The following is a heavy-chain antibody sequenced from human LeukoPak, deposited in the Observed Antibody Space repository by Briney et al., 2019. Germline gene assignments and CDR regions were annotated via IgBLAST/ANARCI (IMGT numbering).Heavy chain of an antibody. J-gene: IGHJ3*02. V-gene: IGHV3-21*01. CDR2: ISSSGSYI. CDR1: GFTFSSYS. CDR3: ARDRAVGTTNAFDI. Sequence: GGSLRLSSAASGFTFSSYSMNWVRQAPGKGLEWVSSISSSGSYIYYADSVKGRFTISRDNAKDSLYLQMNSLRAEDTAVYYCARDRAVGTTNAFDIWGQGTMVTASS. D-gene: IGHD1-26*01.